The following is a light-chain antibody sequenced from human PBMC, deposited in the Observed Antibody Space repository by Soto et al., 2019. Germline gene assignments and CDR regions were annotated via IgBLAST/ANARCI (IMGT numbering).Light chain of an antibody. CDR3: QTWDTGTWV. CDR1: SGHSSYA. Sequence: QLVLTQSPSTSASLGASVKLTCTLTSGHSSYAIAWHQQQAEKGPRYLMKVNSDGSHNKGDGIPDRFSGSSSGAERYLTISSLQSDDEADYYCQTWDTGTWVFGGGTKLTVL. V-gene: IGLV4-69*01. CDR2: VNSDGSH. J-gene: IGLJ3*02.